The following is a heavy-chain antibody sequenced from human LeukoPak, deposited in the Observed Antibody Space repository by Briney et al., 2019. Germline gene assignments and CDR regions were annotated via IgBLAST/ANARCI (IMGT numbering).Heavy chain of an antibody. V-gene: IGHV3-7*04. CDR3: ARGGLGGITAYSNYLFDY. CDR2: IKQDGSEK. CDR1: GFTFSSYW. D-gene: IGHD4-11*01. Sequence: GGSLRLSCAASGFTFSSYWMSWVRQAPGKGLEWVANIKQDGSEKYYVDSVKGRFTISRDNAKNSLYLQMNSLRAEDTAVYYCARGGLGGITAYSNYLFDYWGQGTLVTVSS. J-gene: IGHJ4*02.